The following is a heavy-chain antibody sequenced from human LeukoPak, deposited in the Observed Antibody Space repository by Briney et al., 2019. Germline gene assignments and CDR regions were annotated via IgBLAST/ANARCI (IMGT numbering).Heavy chain of an antibody. D-gene: IGHD6-19*01. CDR2: INPNDGGT. J-gene: IGHJ4*02. CDR3: ARDLGSGWYYFDS. Sequence: ASVKVSCKASGYTFTSCYVHWVRLAPGQGLEWMGLINPNDGGTSYAQKFQGRVTMTRDMSTSTVYMEVSSLRSEDTAVYYCARDLGSGWYYFDSWGQGTLATVSS. V-gene: IGHV1-46*01. CDR1: GYTFTSCY.